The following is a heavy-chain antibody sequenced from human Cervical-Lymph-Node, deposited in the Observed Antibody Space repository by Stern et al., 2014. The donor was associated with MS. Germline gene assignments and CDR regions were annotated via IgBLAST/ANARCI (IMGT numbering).Heavy chain of an antibody. V-gene: IGHV3-53*01. D-gene: IGHD1-1*01. Sequence: EVQLVESGGGVIQPGGSLRLSCTASGFTVRRDYMTWVRQAPGKGLAWVSLITNVGSTFYTDSVKCRFTISRDDSKNTVYLHMTSLRAEDTAMYYCARDTSSPERSDWWGQGTLVTVSS. CDR3: ARDTSSPERSDW. CDR1: GFTVRRDY. J-gene: IGHJ4*02. CDR2: ITNVGST.